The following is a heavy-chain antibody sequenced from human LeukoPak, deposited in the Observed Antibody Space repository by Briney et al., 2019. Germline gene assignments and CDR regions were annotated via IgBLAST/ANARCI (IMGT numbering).Heavy chain of an antibody. CDR2: IYTGETT. D-gene: IGHD1-1*01. CDR1: GITVKAFY. Sequence: PGGSLRLSCAASGITVKAFYMSWVRQAPGKGLEWVSVIYTGETTDYADSVKGRFVISRDISKNTIDLQMNRLRAEDTAVYYCVREAGTAFDVWGQGTTVTVSS. J-gene: IGHJ3*01. CDR3: VREAGTAFDV. V-gene: IGHV3-53*01.